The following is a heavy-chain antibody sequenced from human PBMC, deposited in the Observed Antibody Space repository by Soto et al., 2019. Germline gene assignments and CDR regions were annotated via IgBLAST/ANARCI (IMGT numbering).Heavy chain of an antibody. D-gene: IGHD2-21*01. CDR2: ISGTGTFI. V-gene: IGHV3-21*06. CDR3: ARGSVIDTGDALDI. J-gene: IGHJ3*02. Sequence: EVQLVESGGGLVKPGGSLRLSCAASGFTFSRHSMNWVRQAPGKGLEWVSCISGTGTFIYYSDSVEGRFTISRDDAKSSLYLQMNSLTAEDTAVYYCARGSVIDTGDALDIWGPGTMVTVSS. CDR1: GFTFSRHS.